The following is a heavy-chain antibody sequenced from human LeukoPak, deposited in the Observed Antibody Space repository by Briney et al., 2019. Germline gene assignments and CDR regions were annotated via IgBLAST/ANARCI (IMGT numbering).Heavy chain of an antibody. CDR3: ARGIDY. Sequence: GGSLRLSCAASGFTFSSYAMTWVRQAPGKELEWVSVIYTGGGRYYADSVRGRFTISRDTSKNMVFLQMNSLRVEDTAVYYCARGIDYWGRGTLVTVSS. V-gene: IGHV3-53*01. CDR2: IYTGGGR. J-gene: IGHJ4*02. CDR1: GFTFSSYA.